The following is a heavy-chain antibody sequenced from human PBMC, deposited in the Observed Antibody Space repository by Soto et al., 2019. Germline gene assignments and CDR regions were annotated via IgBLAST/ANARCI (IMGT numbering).Heavy chain of an antibody. CDR2: INAGNGKT. CDR3: ARGAPYYYDSSGYPFDY. D-gene: IGHD3-22*01. V-gene: IGHV1-3*01. Sequence: ASVKVSCKTSGYTFTRCAIHWVRQAPGQGLEWMGWINAGNGKTKYSQKFQGRVTITRDTSASTAYMELSSLRSEDTAVYYCARGAPYYYDSSGYPFDYWGQGTLVTVSS. CDR1: GYTFTRCA. J-gene: IGHJ4*02.